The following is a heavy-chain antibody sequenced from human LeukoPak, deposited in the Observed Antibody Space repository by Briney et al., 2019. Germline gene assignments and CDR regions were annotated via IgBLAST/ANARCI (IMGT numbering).Heavy chain of an antibody. D-gene: IGHD3-22*01. CDR3: AKEAGGYSYFDY. CDR1: GFTFDDYA. V-gene: IGHV3-9*01. CDR2: ISWNSGSI. J-gene: IGHJ4*02. Sequence: GGSLRLSCAASGFTFDDYAMHWVRQAPGKGLEWVSGISWNSGSIGYADSVKGRFTISRDNAKNSLYLQMNSLRAEDTALYYCAKEAGGYSYFDYWGQGTLVTVSS.